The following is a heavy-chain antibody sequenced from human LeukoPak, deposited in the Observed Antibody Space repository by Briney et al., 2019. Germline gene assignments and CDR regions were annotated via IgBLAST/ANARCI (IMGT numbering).Heavy chain of an antibody. CDR1: GFTITNAW. D-gene: IGHD3-22*01. V-gene: IGHV3-15*01. J-gene: IGHJ4*02. CDR2: IKSKTDGGTT. CDR3: TTASYYYDTSAYYSSGY. Sequence: KPGGSLRLSCAASGFTITNAWITWVRQAPGKGLQWVGRIKSKTDGGTTDYAAPVKGRFTISRDDSKNTLHLQMNTLKTEDTAVYYCTTASYYYDTSAYYSSGYWGQGTLVTVSS.